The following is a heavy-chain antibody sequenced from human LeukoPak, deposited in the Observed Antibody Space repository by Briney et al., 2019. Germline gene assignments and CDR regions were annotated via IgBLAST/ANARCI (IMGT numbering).Heavy chain of an antibody. CDR1: GYTFSTYY. J-gene: IGHJ4*02. CDR2: IHPTDGST. Sequence: ASVKLSCKTSGYTFSTYYMHWVRQAPRQGLEWLGIIHPTDGSTSYTQKIQGRVTMTRDTATGTVYLELSSLRSEDTAVYWCARANGGGLDYWGQGTLITVSS. CDR3: ARANGGGLDY. D-gene: IGHD3-10*01. V-gene: IGHV1-46*01.